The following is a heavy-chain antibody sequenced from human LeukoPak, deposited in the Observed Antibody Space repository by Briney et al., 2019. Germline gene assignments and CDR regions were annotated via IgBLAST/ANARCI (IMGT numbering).Heavy chain of an antibody. CDR3: ARGVVPAAPKGPRAFDI. CDR2: ISAYNGNT. Sequence: ATVKVSCKASGYTFTSYGISWVRQAPGQGLEWMGWISAYNGNTNYAQKLQGRVTMTTDTSTSTAYMELRSLRSDDTAVYYCARGVVPAAPKGPRAFDIWGQGTMVTVSS. D-gene: IGHD2-2*01. V-gene: IGHV1-18*01. J-gene: IGHJ3*02. CDR1: GYTFTSYG.